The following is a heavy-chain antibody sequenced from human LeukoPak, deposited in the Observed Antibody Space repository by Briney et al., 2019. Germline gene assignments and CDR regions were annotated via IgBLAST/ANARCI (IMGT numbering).Heavy chain of an antibody. D-gene: IGHD4-17*01. J-gene: IGHJ4*02. Sequence: SETLSLTCAVSGYSISSGDYWGWIRQPPGKGLEWIGSVYYSGSTHYNPSLKSRVTISVDTSRNQFSLELSSVTAADTAVYYCARNSTVTSPNTGYFDYWGQGTLATVSS. CDR3: ARNSTVTSPNTGYFDY. CDR2: VYYSGST. V-gene: IGHV4-38-2*01. CDR1: GYSISSGDY.